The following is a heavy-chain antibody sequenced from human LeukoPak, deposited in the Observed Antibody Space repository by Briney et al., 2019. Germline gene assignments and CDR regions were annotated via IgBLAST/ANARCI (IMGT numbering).Heavy chain of an antibody. D-gene: IGHD6-19*01. V-gene: IGHV3-33*01. CDR3: AGDQGAVAGTEYFQH. J-gene: IGHJ1*01. CDR2: IWYDGSNK. Sequence: QPGGSLRLSCAASGFTFSSYGMHWVRQAPGKGLEWVAVIWYDGSNKYYADSVKGRFTISRDNSKNTLYLQMNSLRAEDTAVYYCAGDQGAVAGTEYFQHWGQGTLVTVSS. CDR1: GFTFSSYG.